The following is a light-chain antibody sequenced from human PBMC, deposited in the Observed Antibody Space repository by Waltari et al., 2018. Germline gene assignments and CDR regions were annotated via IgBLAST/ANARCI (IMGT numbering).Light chain of an antibody. CDR2: KDT. Sequence: SYELTQPPSVSVSPGQTARITCSGDALPNRYAYWYQQKPGRAPILLIYKDTGRPSRIPEPFSGATPGKTVTLTITGGQAEDEADYYCQSTDSSAVYVVFGGGTKLTVL. V-gene: IGLV3-25*03. J-gene: IGLJ2*01. CDR1: ALPNRY. CDR3: QSTDSSAVYVV.